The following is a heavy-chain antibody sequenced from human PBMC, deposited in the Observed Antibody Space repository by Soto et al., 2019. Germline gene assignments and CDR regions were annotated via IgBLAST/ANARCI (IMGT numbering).Heavy chain of an antibody. J-gene: IGHJ4*02. CDR3: ARDGYDGSGSPYPAY. V-gene: IGHV4-59*01. CDR1: GGSMSEYF. D-gene: IGHD3-10*01. CDR2: IYYLGST. Sequence: PSETRSLTCSVAGGSMSEYFWSWIRQSPGKGLEWIGYIYYLGSTDYNPSLKSRVTISVETSKRQFSLRLTSVTAADTGVYYCARDGYDGSGSPYPAYWGPGTQVTVSS.